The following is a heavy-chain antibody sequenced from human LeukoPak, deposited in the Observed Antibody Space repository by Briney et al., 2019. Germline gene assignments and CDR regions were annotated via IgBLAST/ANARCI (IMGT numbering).Heavy chain of an antibody. D-gene: IGHD2-15*01. CDR1: GFTFSSYA. CDR2: ISGSGGST. J-gene: IGHJ4*02. CDR3: AKDDKLCSGGSCYTNFDY. Sequence: GGSLRLSCAASGFTFSSYAMSWVRQAPGKGLEWVSAISGSGGSTYYADSVKGRFTICRDNSKNTLYPQMNSLRAEDTAVYYCAKDDKLCSGGSCYTNFDYWGQGTLVTVSS. V-gene: IGHV3-23*01.